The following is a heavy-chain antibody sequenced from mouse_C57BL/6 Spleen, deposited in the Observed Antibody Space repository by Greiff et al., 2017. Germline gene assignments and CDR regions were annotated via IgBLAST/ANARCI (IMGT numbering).Heavy chain of an antibody. V-gene: IGHV1-80*01. D-gene: IGHD1-1*02. CDR2: IYPGDGDT. Sequence: VQGVESGAELVKPGASVKISCKASGYAFSSYWMNWVKQRPGKGLEWIGQIYPGDGDTNYNGKFKGKATLTADKSSSTAYMQLSSLTSEDSAVYFCAIWVGFAYWGQGTLVTVSA. CDR1: GYAFSSYW. CDR3: AIWVGFAY. J-gene: IGHJ3*01.